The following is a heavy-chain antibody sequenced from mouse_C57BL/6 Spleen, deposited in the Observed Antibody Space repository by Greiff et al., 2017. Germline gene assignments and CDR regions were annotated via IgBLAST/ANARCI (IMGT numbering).Heavy chain of an antibody. CDR3: AREAPYDGSSPYYFDY. D-gene: IGHD1-1*01. CDR2: INPSNGGT. CDR1: GYTFTSYW. Sequence: VKLQQPGTELVKPGASVKLSCKASGYTFTSYWMHWVKQRPGQGLEWIGNINPSNGGTNYNEKFKSKATLTVDKSSSTAYMQLSSLTSEDSAVYYCAREAPYDGSSPYYFDYWGQGTTLTVSS. J-gene: IGHJ2*01. V-gene: IGHV1-53*01.